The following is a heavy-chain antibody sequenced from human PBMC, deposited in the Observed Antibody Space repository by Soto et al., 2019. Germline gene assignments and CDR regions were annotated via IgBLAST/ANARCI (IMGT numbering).Heavy chain of an antibody. CDR3: ARDSQQWLDY. J-gene: IGHJ4*02. D-gene: IGHD6-19*01. CDR1: GFPFSSYS. Sequence: GGSLRLSFAASGFPFSSYSMNWVRQAPGKGLEWVSYISSSSSTIYYADSVKGRFTISRDDAKNSLYLQMNSLRAEDTAVYYCARDSQQWLDYWGQGTLVTVSS. V-gene: IGHV3-48*01. CDR2: ISSSSSTI.